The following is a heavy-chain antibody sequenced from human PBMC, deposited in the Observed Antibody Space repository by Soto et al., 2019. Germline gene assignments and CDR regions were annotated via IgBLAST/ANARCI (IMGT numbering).Heavy chain of an antibody. CDR1: GGSTSSDNY. V-gene: IGHV4-30-4*01. J-gene: IGHJ4*02. CDR2: IYYSGNT. D-gene: IGHD3-16*01. Sequence: SETLSLTCTVSGGSTSSDNYWSWIRQPPGKSLERIGHIYYSGNTDYNPSLKSRLAISIDTSKNQFSLKLSSVTAADTAVYFCAREGGESSDGLYYFDSWGQGSLVTVS. CDR3: AREGGESSDGLYYFDS.